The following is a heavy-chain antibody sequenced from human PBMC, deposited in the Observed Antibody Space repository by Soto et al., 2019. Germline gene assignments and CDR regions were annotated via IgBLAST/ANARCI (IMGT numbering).Heavy chain of an antibody. J-gene: IGHJ5*02. D-gene: IGHD3-16*01. V-gene: IGHV1-8*01. CDR3: SRMATFGSLNWFDP. CDR1: GYSFTNND. Sequence: GASVKVSCKASGYSFTNNDVSWVRQATGQGLEWMGWMNPGSGDTGYAQKFQGRVTMNRDISIATAYMELSSLRSDDTAICYCSRMATFGSLNWFDPWGQGTLVTVSS. CDR2: MNPGSGDT.